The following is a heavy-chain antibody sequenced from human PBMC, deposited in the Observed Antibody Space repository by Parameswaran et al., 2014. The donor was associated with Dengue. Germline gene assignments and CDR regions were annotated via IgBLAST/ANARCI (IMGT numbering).Heavy chain of an antibody. CDR2: IDWDDDK. D-gene: IGHD4-17*01. V-gene: IGHV2-70*01. J-gene: IGHJ4*02. CDR3: ARIRNRHDGDYAD. Sequence: RWIRQPPGKALEWLALIDWDDDKYYSTSLKTRLTISKDTSKNQVVLTMTNMDPVDTATYYCARIRNRHDGDYADWGQGTLVTVSS.